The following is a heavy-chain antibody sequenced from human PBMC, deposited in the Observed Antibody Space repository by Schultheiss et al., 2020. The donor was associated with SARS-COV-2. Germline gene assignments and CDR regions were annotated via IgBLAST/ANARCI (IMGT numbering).Heavy chain of an antibody. CDR1: GYTLTELS. Sequence: ASVKVSCKVSGYTLTELSMHWVRQAPGKGLEWMGWISTYNGNTNYALKVQGRVSLTTDTSTSTGYLELRSLRSDDTAVYYCATDGVRYDFWTGFENWGQGTLVTVSS. V-gene: IGHV1-18*01. CDR2: ISTYNGNT. D-gene: IGHD3-3*01. CDR3: ATDGVRYDFWTGFEN. J-gene: IGHJ4*02.